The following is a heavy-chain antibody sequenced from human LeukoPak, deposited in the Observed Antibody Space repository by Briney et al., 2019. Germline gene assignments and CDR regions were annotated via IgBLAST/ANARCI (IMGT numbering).Heavy chain of an antibody. CDR1: GFTFSSYA. Sequence: GGSLRLSCAASGFTFSSYAMSWVRQAPGKGLQGVSAIGGSGATTWYADSVKGRFTVSRDNSKNTLYVQMNSLRAEDTAVYYCAKGNWNSYPGWFDPWGQGTLVTVSS. CDR2: IGGSGATT. J-gene: IGHJ5*02. CDR3: AKGNWNSYPGWFDP. V-gene: IGHV3-23*01. D-gene: IGHD1-1*01.